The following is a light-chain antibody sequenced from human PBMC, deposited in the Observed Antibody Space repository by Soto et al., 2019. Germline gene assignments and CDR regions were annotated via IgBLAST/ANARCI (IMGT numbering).Light chain of an antibody. CDR3: SSYTSSSWV. V-gene: IGLV2-14*01. J-gene: IGLJ3*02. CDR1: SSDVGGYNY. CDR2: EVS. Sequence: QSVLTQPASVSGSPGQSITISCTGTSSDVGGYNYVSWYQQHPGKAPKLMIYEVSNRPSGVSNRFSGSKSDNTASLTISGLQAEDEADYYCSSYTSSSWVFGGGTKVTVL.